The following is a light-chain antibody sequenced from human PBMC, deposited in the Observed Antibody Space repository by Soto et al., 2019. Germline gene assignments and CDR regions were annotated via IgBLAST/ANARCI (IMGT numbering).Light chain of an antibody. V-gene: IGLV7-43*01. CDR2: STS. CDR3: LLYYDGARV. CDR1: TGAVTSGNF. Sequence: QTVVTQEPSLTVSPGGTVTLTCASSTGAVTSGNFPNWFQQKPGQEPRTLIYSTSNKYSWTPARFSGSLLGGKATLTLSGVQPEDEADDYCLLYYDGARVFVGGTKLTVL. J-gene: IGLJ2*01.